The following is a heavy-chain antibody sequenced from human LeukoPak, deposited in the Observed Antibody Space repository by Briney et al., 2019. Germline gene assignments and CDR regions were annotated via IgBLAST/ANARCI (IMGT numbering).Heavy chain of an antibody. D-gene: IGHD2-2*01. Sequence: SETLSLTCTVSGGSISSYYWSWIRQPPGKGLEWIGYIYYSGSTNYNPSLKSRVTMSVDTSKNQFSLNLTSVTAADTAVYYCASGSVYSASWSNWFDPWDQGTLVTVSS. J-gene: IGHJ5*02. CDR1: GGSISSYY. CDR2: IYYSGST. CDR3: ASGSVYSASWSNWFDP. V-gene: IGHV4-59*08.